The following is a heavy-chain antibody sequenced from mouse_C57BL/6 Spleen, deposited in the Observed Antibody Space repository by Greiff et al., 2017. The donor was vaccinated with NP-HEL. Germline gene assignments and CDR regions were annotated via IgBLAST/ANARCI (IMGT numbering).Heavy chain of an antibody. D-gene: IGHD2-4*01. V-gene: IGHV1-81*01. CDR3: ARGAFYYDYGGGYFDV. CDR1: GYTFTSYG. CDR2: IYPRSGNT. Sequence: VQLQQSGAELARPGASVKLSCKASGYTFTSYGISWVKQRTGQGLEWIGEIYPRSGNTYYNEKFKGKATLTADKSSSTAYMELRSLTSEDSAVYFCARGAFYYDYGGGYFDVWGTGTTVTVSS. J-gene: IGHJ1*03.